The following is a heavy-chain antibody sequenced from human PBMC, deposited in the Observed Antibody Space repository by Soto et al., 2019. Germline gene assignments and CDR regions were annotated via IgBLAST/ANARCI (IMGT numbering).Heavy chain of an antibody. J-gene: IGHJ5*02. CDR3: ARDLYSSRWFWFDP. CDR1: GYNFTQYR. CDR2: ITAGDAKT. Sequence: QVPLVQSGADVKKPGASVKISCKASGYNFTQYRIHWVRQAPGQRLEWMGWITAGDAKTEYSQKFQGRVTISRDISATTVYLDLDSPRSEDTAVYYCARDLYSSRWFWFDPWGRGTQVIVSS. V-gene: IGHV1-3*01. D-gene: IGHD6-13*01.